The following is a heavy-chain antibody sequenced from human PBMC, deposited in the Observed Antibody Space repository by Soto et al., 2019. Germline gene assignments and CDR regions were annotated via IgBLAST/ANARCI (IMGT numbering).Heavy chain of an antibody. D-gene: IGHD2-21*02. CDR1: AFTFDDYS. CDR2: ITWNSVSI. J-gene: IGHJ4*03. V-gene: IGHV3-9*01. CDR3: AKDIGASDYYPLDY. Sequence: GGSLRLSCTASAFTFDDYSIHWVRQAPWEGLEWVSGITWNSVSIGYADSVKGRFTISRDNVKNSLYLQMNSLRVEDTALYYCAKDIGASDYYPLDYFGQWTLVTVCS.